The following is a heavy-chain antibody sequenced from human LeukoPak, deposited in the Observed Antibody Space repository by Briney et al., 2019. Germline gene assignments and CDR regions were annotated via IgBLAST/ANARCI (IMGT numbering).Heavy chain of an antibody. D-gene: IGHD3-10*01. J-gene: IGHJ5*02. CDR2: IYYSGSA. V-gene: IGHV4-61*01. Sequence: PSDTLSLTCTVSGGSVSSGSYYWSWIRQPPGKGLEWIVYIYYSGSAKYNPSLKSRVTISVDTSKNQFSLKLTSVTAADTAVYYCARGFGDWGLSWFDPWGQGTLVTVSS. CDR1: GGSVSSGSYY. CDR3: ARGFGDWGLSWFDP.